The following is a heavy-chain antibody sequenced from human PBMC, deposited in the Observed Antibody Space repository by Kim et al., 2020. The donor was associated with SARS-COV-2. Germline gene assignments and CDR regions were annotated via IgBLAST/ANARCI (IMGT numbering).Heavy chain of an antibody. CDR3: AKDNYGSGSYYFDY. D-gene: IGHD3-10*01. V-gene: IGHV3-23*01. Sequence: LSLTCAASGFTFSSYAMSWVRQAPGKGLEWVSAISGSGGSTYYADSVKGRFTISRDNSKNTLYLQMNSLRAEDTAVYYCAKDNYGSGSYYFDYWGQGTLVTVSS. CDR1: GFTFSSYA. CDR2: ISGSGGST. J-gene: IGHJ4*02.